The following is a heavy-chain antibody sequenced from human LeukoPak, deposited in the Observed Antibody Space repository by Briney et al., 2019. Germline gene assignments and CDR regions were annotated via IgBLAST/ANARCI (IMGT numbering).Heavy chain of an antibody. J-gene: IGHJ6*03. D-gene: IGHD1-26*01. CDR2: IYHSGST. CDR3: ARDYDATKDYYYYYMDV. CDR1: GYSISSGYY. V-gene: IGHV4-38-2*02. Sequence: KASETLSLTCAVSGYSISSGYYWGWLRQPPGKGLEWIGSIYHSGSTYYNPSLKSRVTISVDTSKNQFSLKLSSVTAADTAVYYCARDYDATKDYYYYYMDVWGKGTTVTVSS.